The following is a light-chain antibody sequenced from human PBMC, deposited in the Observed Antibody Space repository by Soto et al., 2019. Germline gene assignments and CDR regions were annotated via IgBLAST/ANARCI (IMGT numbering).Light chain of an antibody. CDR1: ESVSSY. CDR3: QQRNNWPPTYT. Sequence: EIVLTQSPATLSLSPGERATLSCRASESVSSYLAWYQLKPGQAPRLLIYAASHRATGVPVRFTGSGSGTDFTLTISSLEPEDCAIYYCQQRNNWPPTYTFGQGTKLEIK. V-gene: IGKV3-11*01. CDR2: AAS. J-gene: IGKJ2*01.